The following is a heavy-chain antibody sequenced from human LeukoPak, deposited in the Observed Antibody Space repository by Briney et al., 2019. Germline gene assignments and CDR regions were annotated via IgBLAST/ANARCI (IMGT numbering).Heavy chain of an antibody. CDR1: GFTFSSYA. Sequence: PGGSLRLSCAASGFTFSSYAMSWVRQAPGMGLERVSAISGSGGSTYYADSVKGRFTISRDNSKNTLYLQMNSLRAEDTAVYYCAKATGIAVAGYADYWGQGTLVTVSS. V-gene: IGHV3-23*01. CDR3: AKATGIAVAGYADY. D-gene: IGHD6-19*01. J-gene: IGHJ4*02. CDR2: ISGSGGST.